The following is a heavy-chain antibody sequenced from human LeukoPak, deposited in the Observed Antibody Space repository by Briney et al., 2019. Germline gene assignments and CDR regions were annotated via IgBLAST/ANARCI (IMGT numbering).Heavy chain of an antibody. D-gene: IGHD5-18*01. CDR3: ARASMDTAMVTWKRHYYYYMDV. Sequence: TSETLSLTCAVYGGSFSGYYWSWIRQPPGKGLEWIGEINHSGSTNYNPSLKSRVTISVDTSKNQFPLKLSSVTAADTAVYYCARASMDTAMVTWKRHYYYYMDVWGKGTTVTISS. V-gene: IGHV4-34*01. CDR2: INHSGST. CDR1: GGSFSGYY. J-gene: IGHJ6*03.